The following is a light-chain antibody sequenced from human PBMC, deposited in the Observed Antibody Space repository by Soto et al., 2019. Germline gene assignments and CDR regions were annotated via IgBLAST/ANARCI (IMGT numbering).Light chain of an antibody. CDR3: QQYGSSPQT. J-gene: IGKJ1*01. Sequence: EIVLTQSPGTLSLSPGERATLSCRASQSVSSSYLAWYQQKPGQAPRLLIYGASSRATGIPDRFSGSGSGTDFTLTISRLEPEDFAAYYCQQYGSSPQTFGQGTKVEI. CDR2: GAS. CDR1: QSVSSSY. V-gene: IGKV3-20*01.